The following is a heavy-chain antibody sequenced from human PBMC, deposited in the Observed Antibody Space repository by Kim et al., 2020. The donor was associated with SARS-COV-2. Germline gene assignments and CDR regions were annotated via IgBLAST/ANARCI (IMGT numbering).Heavy chain of an antibody. D-gene: IGHD3-16*01. CDR3: ATLGDMVRSRYYYYYMDV. J-gene: IGHJ6*03. V-gene: IGHV4-39*01. Sequence: KSRVTISVDTSKNQFSLKLSSVTAADTAVYYCATLGDMVRSRYYYYYMDVWGKGTTVTVSS.